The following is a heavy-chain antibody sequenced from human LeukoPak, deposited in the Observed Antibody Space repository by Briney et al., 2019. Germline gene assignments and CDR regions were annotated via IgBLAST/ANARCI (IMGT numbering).Heavy chain of an antibody. V-gene: IGHV4-61*01. CDR2: IYSTGST. CDR1: GGSIRSNNFY. Sequence: SETLSLTCTVSGGSIRSNNFYWGWIRQPPGKGLEWIGYIYSTGSTNYNPSLKSRVTISVDTSKNQFSLKLSSVTAADTAVYYCARECLSTSCYTSHRTSPASYWYFDLWGRGTLVTVSS. J-gene: IGHJ2*01. D-gene: IGHD2-2*02. CDR3: ARECLSTSCYTSHRTSPASYWYFDL.